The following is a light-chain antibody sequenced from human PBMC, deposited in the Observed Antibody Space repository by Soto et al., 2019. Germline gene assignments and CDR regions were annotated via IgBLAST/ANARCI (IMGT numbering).Light chain of an antibody. V-gene: IGLV2-14*01. J-gene: IGLJ1*01. CDR1: SSDVGGYNA. CDR2: DVS. CDR3: SSYTRSGVYV. Sequence: QSVLTQPASVSGSPGQSITISCTVTSSDVGGYNAVSWYQQHPGRAPKLMIYDVSNRPSGISNRFSGSKSGSTASLTISGLQAEDDADYYCSSYTRSGVYVFGAGTKSPS.